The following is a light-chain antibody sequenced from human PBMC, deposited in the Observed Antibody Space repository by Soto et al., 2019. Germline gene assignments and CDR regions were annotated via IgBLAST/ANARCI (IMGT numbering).Light chain of an antibody. CDR1: SSDIGTFNY. CDR2: EVS. Sequence: QSVLTQPASVSGAPRQSIPISCTGTSSDIGTFNYVSWYQQHPGKAPKLMIHEVSNRPSGVSDRFSGSKSGNTASLTISGLQADDEADYYCSSHTTYTTRVFGTGTKVTVL. J-gene: IGLJ1*01. CDR3: SSHTTYTTRV. V-gene: IGLV2-14*01.